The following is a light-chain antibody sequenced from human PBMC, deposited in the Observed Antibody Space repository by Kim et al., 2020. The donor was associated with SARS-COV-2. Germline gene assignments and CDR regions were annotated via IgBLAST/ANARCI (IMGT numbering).Light chain of an antibody. CDR3: SSYSSSDIVL. V-gene: IGLV2-14*01. CDR1: SSGVGRYNY. CDR2: DIT. J-gene: IGLJ2*01. Sequence: QSVLTQPASVSGSPGQSFTISCTATSSGVGRYNYVSWFQQHAGKAPKVIIYDITKRPSGGSHRFSGSESGDTASLTLSGPQTDDEADYYCSSYSSSDIVLFGGGTQLTVL.